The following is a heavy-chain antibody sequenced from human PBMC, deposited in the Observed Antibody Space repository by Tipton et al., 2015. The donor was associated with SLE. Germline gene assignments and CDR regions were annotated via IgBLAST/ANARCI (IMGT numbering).Heavy chain of an antibody. CDR2: IYYSGST. Sequence: LALTCTVSGGSISSSSYYWGWIRQPPGKGLEWIGSIYYSGSTYYNPSLKSRVTISVDTSKNQFSLKLSSVTAADTAVYYCARHPAGAGWYFDLWGRGTLVTVSS. D-gene: IGHD6-19*01. J-gene: IGHJ2*01. CDR3: ARHPAGAGWYFDL. CDR1: GGSISSSSYY. V-gene: IGHV4-39*01.